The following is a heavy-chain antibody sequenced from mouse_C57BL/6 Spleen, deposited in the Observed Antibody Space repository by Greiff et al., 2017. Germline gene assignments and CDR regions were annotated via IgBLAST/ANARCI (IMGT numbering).Heavy chain of an antibody. CDR1: GYTFTDYY. D-gene: IGHD4-1*01. Sequence: VKLVESGAELVRPGASVKLSCKASGYTFTDYYINWVKQRPGQGLEWIARIYPGSGNTYYNEKFKGKATLTAEKSSSTAYMQLSSLTSEDAAVYFCARDWGFDYWGQGTTLSVSS. V-gene: IGHV1-76*01. CDR2: IYPGSGNT. CDR3: ARDWGFDY. J-gene: IGHJ2*01.